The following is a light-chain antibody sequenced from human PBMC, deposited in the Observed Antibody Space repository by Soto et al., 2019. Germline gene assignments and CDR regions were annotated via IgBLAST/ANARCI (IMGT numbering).Light chain of an antibody. CDR2: EDN. J-gene: IGLJ2*01. CDR3: QSYDSSNVV. Sequence: NFMLTQPHSVSESPGKTVTISCTRSSGSIASNYVQWYQQRPGSAPTTVIYEDNQRPSGVPDRFSGSIDSSSNSASLTISGLKTEDEADYYGQSYDSSNVVFGGGNKLTVL. V-gene: IGLV6-57*04. CDR1: SGSIASNY.